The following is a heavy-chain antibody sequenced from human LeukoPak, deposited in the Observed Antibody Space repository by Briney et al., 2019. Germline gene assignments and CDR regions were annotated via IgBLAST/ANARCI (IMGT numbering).Heavy chain of an antibody. CDR1: GFTFSSYG. V-gene: IGHV3-30*03. CDR2: ISYDGSSE. D-gene: IGHD5-18*01. Sequence: PGGSLRLSCAASGFTFSSYGMHWVRQAPGKGLEWVAVISYDGSSEYYADSVKGRFTISRDNSKNTLYLQMNSLRAEDTAVYYCARARSSYGYGDAFDIWGQGTMVTVSS. CDR3: ARARSSYGYGDAFDI. J-gene: IGHJ3*02.